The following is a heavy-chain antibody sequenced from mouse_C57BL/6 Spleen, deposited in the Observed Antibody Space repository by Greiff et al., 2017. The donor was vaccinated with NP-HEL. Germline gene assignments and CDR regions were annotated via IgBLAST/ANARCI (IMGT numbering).Heavy chain of an antibody. CDR2: IYPSDSET. Sequence: QVQLQQPGAELVRPGSSVKLSCKASGYTFTSYWMDWVKQRPGQGLEWIGNIYPSDSETHYNQKFKDKATLTVDKSSSTAYMQLSSLTSEDSAVEYCARAVYGSSTGWAMDYWGQGTSVTVSS. CDR3: ARAVYGSSTGWAMDY. D-gene: IGHD1-1*01. CDR1: GYTFTSYW. J-gene: IGHJ4*01. V-gene: IGHV1-61*01.